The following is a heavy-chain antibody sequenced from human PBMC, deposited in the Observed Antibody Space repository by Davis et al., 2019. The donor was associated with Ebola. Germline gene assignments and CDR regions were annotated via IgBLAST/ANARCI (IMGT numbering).Heavy chain of an antibody. CDR1: GFSVSGNF. CDR2: TKSKAYNYLT. V-gene: IGHV3-72*01. D-gene: IGHD3-10*01. CDR3: AVIRGVMGY. J-gene: IGHJ4*02. Sequence: GESLKISCAASGFSVSGNFVDWVRQAPGKGLEWVGRTKSKAYNYLTEYAASVQGRFTISRDDSEGSVYLQMNSLKIDDTAVYFCAVIRGVMGYWGQGTQVTVSS.